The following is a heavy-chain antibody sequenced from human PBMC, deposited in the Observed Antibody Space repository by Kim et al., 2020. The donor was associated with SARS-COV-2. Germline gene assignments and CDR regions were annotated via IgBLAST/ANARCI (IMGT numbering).Heavy chain of an antibody. CDR2: ISAYNGNT. D-gene: IGHD3-10*01. J-gene: IGHJ6*02. CDR1: GYTFTSYG. V-gene: IGHV1-18*04. Sequence: ASVKVSCKASGYTFTSYGISWVRQAPGQGLEWMGWISAYNGNTNYAQKLQGRVTMTTDTSTSTAYMELRSLRSDDTAVYYCAVGGFVWFGELLGYYYYGMDVWGQGTTVTVSS. CDR3: AVGGFVWFGELLGYYYYGMDV.